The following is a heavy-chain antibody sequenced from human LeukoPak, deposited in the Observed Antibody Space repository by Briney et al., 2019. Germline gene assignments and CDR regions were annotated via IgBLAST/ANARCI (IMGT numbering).Heavy chain of an antibody. V-gene: IGHV1-2*02. Sequence: ASVKVSCKASGYTFTGYYMHWVRQAPGQGLEWMGWINPNSGGTNYAQKFQGRVTMTRDTSISTAYMELSRLRSDDTAVYYCARDLKLSRLLWFGELSSKVAYYFDYWGQGTLVTVSS. CDR1: GYTFTGYY. CDR2: INPNSGGT. J-gene: IGHJ4*02. D-gene: IGHD3-10*01. CDR3: ARDLKLSRLLWFGELSSKVAYYFDY.